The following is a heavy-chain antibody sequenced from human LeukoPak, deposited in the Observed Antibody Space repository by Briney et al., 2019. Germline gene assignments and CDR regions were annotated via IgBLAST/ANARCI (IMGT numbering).Heavy chain of an antibody. CDR1: GFTFDDYG. J-gene: IGHJ3*02. V-gene: IGHV3-20*04. D-gene: IGHD1-26*01. CDR3: ARYRFVVGATDSFDI. CDR2: INWNGGST. Sequence: GGSLRLSCAASGFTFDDYGMSWVRQAPGEGLEWVSGINWNGGSTGYADSVKGRFTISRDNAKNSLYLHMNSLRAEDTAVYYCARYRFVVGATDSFDIWGQGTMVTVSS.